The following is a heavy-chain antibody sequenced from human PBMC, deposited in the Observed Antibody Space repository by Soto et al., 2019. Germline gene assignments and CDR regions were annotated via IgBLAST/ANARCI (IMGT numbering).Heavy chain of an antibody. V-gene: IGHV4-31*03. CDR2: IYYSGSP. J-gene: IGHJ4*02. CDR3: ATGFLEWLSFDY. Sequence: SETLSLTCSVSGGSISSGGYYWSWIRQHPGKGLEWIGYIYYSGSPYYNPSLKSRVTISVDTSKNQFSLKLSSVTAADTAVYYCATGFLEWLSFDYWGQGTLVTVSS. D-gene: IGHD3-3*01. CDR1: GGSISSGGYY.